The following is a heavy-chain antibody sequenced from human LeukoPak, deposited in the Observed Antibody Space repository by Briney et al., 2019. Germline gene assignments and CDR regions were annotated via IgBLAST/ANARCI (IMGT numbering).Heavy chain of an antibody. J-gene: IGHJ5*02. CDR1: GFTFSSCA. V-gene: IGHV3-23*01. CDR2: ISGSGGST. Sequence: PGGSLRLSCAASGFTFSSCAMSWVRQAPGKGLEWVSAISGSGGSTYYADSVKGRFTISRDNSKNTLYLQMNSLRAEDTAVYYCAKVPYYDFWSGYPNWFDPWGQGTLVTVSS. CDR3: AKVPYYDFWSGYPNWFDP. D-gene: IGHD3-3*01.